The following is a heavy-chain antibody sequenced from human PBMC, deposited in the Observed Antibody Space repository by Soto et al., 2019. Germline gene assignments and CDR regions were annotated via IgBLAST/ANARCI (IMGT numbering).Heavy chain of an antibody. Sequence: SVKVSCKASGFTFTSSAVQWVRQARGQRLEWIGWIVVGSGNTNYAQKFQGRVTMTRNTSISTAYMDLSSLRSDDTAVYYCARERAAAGFDYWGQGTLVTVSS. V-gene: IGHV1-58*01. CDR2: IVVGSGNT. CDR3: ARERAAAGFDY. D-gene: IGHD6-13*01. J-gene: IGHJ4*02. CDR1: GFTFTSSA.